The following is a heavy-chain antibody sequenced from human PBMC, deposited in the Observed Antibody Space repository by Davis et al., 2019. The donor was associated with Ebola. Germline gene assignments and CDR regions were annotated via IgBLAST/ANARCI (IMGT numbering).Heavy chain of an antibody. CDR1: GFSFSGYT. D-gene: IGHD3-22*01. CDR2: ISSGSNYI. V-gene: IGHV3-21*01. CDR3: TRDNLYYYDTSGYHDVFDM. Sequence: RGSLRLSCAASGFSFSGYTMNWVRQAPGKGLEWVSYISSGSNYIYYADSVKGRYTISRDNAKNSLYLQMNSLRAEDTAVYYCTRDNLYYYDTSGYHDVFDMWGQGTMVTVSS. J-gene: IGHJ3*02.